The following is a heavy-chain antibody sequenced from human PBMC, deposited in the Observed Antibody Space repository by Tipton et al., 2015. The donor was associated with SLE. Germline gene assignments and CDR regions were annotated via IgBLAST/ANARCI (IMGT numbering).Heavy chain of an antibody. CDR1: GFTFSSYA. CDR2: ISGSGGST. V-gene: IGHV3-23*01. J-gene: IGHJ3*02. Sequence: SLRLSCAASGFTFSSYAMSWVRPAPGKGLEWVSAISGSGGSTYYADSVKGRFTISRDNSKNTLYLQMNSLRAEDTAVYYCAKDTGAYGLQYAFDIWGQGTLVTVSS. D-gene: IGHD4-17*01. CDR3: AKDTGAYGLQYAFDI.